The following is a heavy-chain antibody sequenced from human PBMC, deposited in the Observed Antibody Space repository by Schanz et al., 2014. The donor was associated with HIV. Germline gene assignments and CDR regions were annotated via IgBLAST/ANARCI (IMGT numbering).Heavy chain of an antibody. Sequence: ELQLVESGGGLVQPGGSLRLSCAASGFTLSGFWMSWVRQAPGKGLEWVANVKQDGSDKYYVESVKGRFTISRDNAKNSLYLQMNSLRAEDTAVYYCALSRPSGYGGSWYFDLWGRGTLVAVSS. J-gene: IGHJ2*01. CDR3: ALSRPSGYGGSWYFDL. D-gene: IGHD2-15*01. V-gene: IGHV3-7*03. CDR1: GFTLSGFW. CDR2: VKQDGSDK.